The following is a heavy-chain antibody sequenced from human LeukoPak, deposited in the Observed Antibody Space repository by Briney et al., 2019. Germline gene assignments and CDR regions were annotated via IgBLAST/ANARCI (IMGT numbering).Heavy chain of an antibody. V-gene: IGHV3-30*18. CDR1: GFSFNNFG. CDR2: ISYDGSNT. D-gene: IGHD5-18*01. J-gene: IGHJ4*02. CDR3: AKARPGSNYGPPLDY. Sequence: GGSLRLSCAASGFSFNNFGIHWVRQAPGKGLEWVTVISYDGSNTHYADSVKGRFTVSRDNSENTLYLQMNSLRTEDTAVYYCAKARPGSNYGPPLDYWGQGTLVTVSS.